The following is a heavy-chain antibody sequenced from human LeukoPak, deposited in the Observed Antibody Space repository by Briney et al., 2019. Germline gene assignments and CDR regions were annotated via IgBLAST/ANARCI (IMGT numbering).Heavy chain of an antibody. D-gene: IGHD1-26*01. CDR2: IYYSGST. CDR3: ARVVGGSPNDAFDI. J-gene: IGHJ3*02. CDR1: GGSISSYY. Sequence: PSETLSLTCTVSGGSISSYYWSWIRQPPGKGLEWIGYIYYSGSTNYNPSLKSRVTISVDTSKNQFSLKLSSVTAADTAVYYCARVVGGSPNDAFDIWGQGTMVTVSS. V-gene: IGHV4-59*08.